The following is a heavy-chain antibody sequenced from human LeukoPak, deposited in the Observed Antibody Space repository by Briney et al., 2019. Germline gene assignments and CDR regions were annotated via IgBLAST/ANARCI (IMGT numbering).Heavy chain of an antibody. CDR3: ARERRWTRRTEKDYYYYGMDV. V-gene: IGHV4-31*03. Sequence: SETLSLTCTVSGGSISSGGYYWSWIRQHPGKGLEWIGYIYYSGSTYYNPSLKSRVTISVDTSKNQFSLKLSSVTAADTAVYYCARERRWTRRTEKDYYYYGMDVWGQGTTVTVSS. CDR2: IYYSGST. J-gene: IGHJ6*02. D-gene: IGHD2-15*01. CDR1: GGSISSGGYY.